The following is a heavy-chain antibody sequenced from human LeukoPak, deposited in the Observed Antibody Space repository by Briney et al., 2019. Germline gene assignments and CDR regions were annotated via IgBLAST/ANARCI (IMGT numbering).Heavy chain of an antibody. CDR2: IIPLFGPA. CDR1: GGTFSTLD. D-gene: IGHD5-12*01. V-gene: IGHV1-69*13. CDR3: ARLGSGYDPGDF. Sequence: ASVKVSFTASGGTFSTLDISWVRQAPGHGLEWMGGIIPLFGPANYAQRFQDRVTIIADESTTTAYMELSSLRSEDTAVYYCARLGSGYDPGDFWGQGTLVTVST. J-gene: IGHJ4*02.